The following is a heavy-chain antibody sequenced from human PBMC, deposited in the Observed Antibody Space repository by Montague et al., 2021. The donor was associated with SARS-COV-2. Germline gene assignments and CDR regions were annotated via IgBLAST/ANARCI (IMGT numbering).Heavy chain of an antibody. V-gene: IGHV4-39*02. CDR1: GGSISSSSYY. CDR2: IYDSGST. Sequence: SETLSLTCTVSGGSISSSSYYWDWIRQPPGKGLEWIGCIYDSGSTYYNPSFKSRVSISVDTSKNHFSLKLSSVTAADTAVYYCARRGRKLLPVATTIGGFDIWGQGTMVTVSS. J-gene: IGHJ3*02. CDR3: ARRGRKLLPVATTIGGFDI. D-gene: IGHD5-12*01.